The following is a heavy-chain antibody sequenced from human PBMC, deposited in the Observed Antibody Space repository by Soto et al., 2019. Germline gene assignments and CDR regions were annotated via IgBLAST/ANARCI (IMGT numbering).Heavy chain of an antibody. D-gene: IGHD4-17*01. V-gene: IGHV3-23*01. CDR2: ISGSGGST. CDR3: AKLAYGDNWDYYYMDV. CDR1: GFTFSSFA. Sequence: GGSLRLSCTVSGFTFSSFAMSWVRQAPGKGLEWVSGISGSGGSTYYADSVKGRFTISRDNSKNTLYLQMNSLRAEDTAVYYCAKLAYGDNWDYYYMDVWGKGTTVTVSS. J-gene: IGHJ6*03.